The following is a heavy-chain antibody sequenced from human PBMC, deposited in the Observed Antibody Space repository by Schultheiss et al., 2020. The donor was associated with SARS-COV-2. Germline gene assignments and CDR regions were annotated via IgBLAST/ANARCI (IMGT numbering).Heavy chain of an antibody. J-gene: IGHJ6*02. CDR3: ASLWFGELYYYYYGMDV. CDR1: GFTSSSLG. CDR2: ISYDGSNK. D-gene: IGHD3-10*01. Sequence: GESLKISCAASGFTSSSLGMYWVRQAPGKGLEWVAVISYDGSNKYYADSVKGRFTISRDNSKNTLYLQMNSLRAEDTAVYYCASLWFGELYYYYYGMDVWGQGTTVTVSS. V-gene: IGHV3-30*03.